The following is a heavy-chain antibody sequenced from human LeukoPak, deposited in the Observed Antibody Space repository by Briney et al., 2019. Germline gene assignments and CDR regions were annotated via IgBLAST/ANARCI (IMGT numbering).Heavy chain of an antibody. V-gene: IGHV1-18*01. Sequence: ASVKVSCKASGYTFTSYGISWVRQAPGQELEWMGWISAYNGNTNYAQKLQGRVTMTTDTSTSTAYMELRSLRSDDTAVYYCARGDHSSSWYLGSYDYWGQGTLVTVSS. CDR3: ARGDHSSSWYLGSYDY. CDR2: ISAYNGNT. CDR1: GYTFTSYG. D-gene: IGHD6-13*01. J-gene: IGHJ4*02.